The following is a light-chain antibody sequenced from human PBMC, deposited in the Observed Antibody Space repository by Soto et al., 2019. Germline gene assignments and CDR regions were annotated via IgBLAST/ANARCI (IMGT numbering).Light chain of an antibody. Sequence: DIQQTQSAASLSAYVGDTITITCRASQDISNDVAWYQQKPGKPPKLLISSASSLESGVPPRFRGSGYATPFTLTISNLQPEDFATYYCQKYNSPSSTFGGGTKVDIK. J-gene: IGKJ4*01. CDR3: QKYNSPSST. CDR1: QDISND. V-gene: IGKV1-27*01. CDR2: SAS.